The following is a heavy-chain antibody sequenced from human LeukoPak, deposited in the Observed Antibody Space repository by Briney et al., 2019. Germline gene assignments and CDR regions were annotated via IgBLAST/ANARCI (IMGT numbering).Heavy chain of an antibody. D-gene: IGHD2-15*01. J-gene: IGHJ4*02. CDR3: ARDRVPYTTSVAPLDY. CDR1: GFTFSSYS. V-gene: IGHV3-48*01. CDR2: ISSTSTTV. Sequence: GGSLRLSCAASGFTFSSYSLNGFRQAPGKGLEWISYISSTSTTVLYADSVKGRFTISRDNAKNSLDLQMNSLRAEDTAVYYCARDRVPYTTSVAPLDYWGQGTLVTVSS.